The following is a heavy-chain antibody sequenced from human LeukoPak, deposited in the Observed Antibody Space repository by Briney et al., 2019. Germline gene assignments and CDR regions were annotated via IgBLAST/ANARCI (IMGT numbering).Heavy chain of an antibody. Sequence: ASVKVSCKVSGYTLTELSMHWVRQAPGKGLEWMGGFDPEDGETIYAQKFQERVTITRDMSTSTAYMELSSLRSEDTAVYYCAADAFYLNFDYWGQGTLVTVSS. J-gene: IGHJ4*02. CDR2: FDPEDGET. V-gene: IGHV1-24*01. D-gene: IGHD2/OR15-2a*01. CDR1: GYTLTELS. CDR3: AADAFYLNFDY.